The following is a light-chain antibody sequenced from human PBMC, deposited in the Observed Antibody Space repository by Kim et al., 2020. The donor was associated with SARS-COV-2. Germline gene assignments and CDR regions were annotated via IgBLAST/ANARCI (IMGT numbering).Light chain of an antibody. CDR2: GAS. CDR3: QQYGSSPQT. V-gene: IGKV3-20*01. J-gene: IGKJ1*01. Sequence: SPGERATLSCRASLSVSSSYLAWYQQKPGQAPRPLIYGASSRATGIPDRFSGSGSGTDFTLTISRLEPEDFAVYYCQQYGSSPQTFGQGTKVDIK. CDR1: LSVSSSY.